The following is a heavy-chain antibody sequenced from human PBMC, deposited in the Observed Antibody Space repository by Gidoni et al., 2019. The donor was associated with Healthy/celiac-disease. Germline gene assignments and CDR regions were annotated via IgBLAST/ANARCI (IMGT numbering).Heavy chain of an antibody. V-gene: IGHV4-34*01. CDR2: INHSGST. Sequence: GDGLEWIGEINHSGSTNYNPSLKSRVTISVDTSKNQFSLKLSSVTAADTAVYYCARGFFRGAPALVYWGQGTLVTVSS. D-gene: IGHD3-10*01. CDR3: ARGFFRGAPALVY. J-gene: IGHJ4*02.